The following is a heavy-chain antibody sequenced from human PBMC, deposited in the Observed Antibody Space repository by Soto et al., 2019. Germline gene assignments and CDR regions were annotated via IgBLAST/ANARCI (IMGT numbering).Heavy chain of an antibody. J-gene: IGHJ4*02. CDR1: GNTFTSYD. D-gene: IGHD3-10*01. Sequence: ASVKVACKASGNTFTSYDINWVRQATGHGLEWMGWINPNSGNIGYAQKFQGRVTMTRDTAIRTAYMEVSRLRSDDTAVYYCARGRASGSYYLLDYWGQGTLVTVSS. CDR3: ARGRASGSYYLLDY. V-gene: IGHV1-8*01. CDR2: INPNSGNI.